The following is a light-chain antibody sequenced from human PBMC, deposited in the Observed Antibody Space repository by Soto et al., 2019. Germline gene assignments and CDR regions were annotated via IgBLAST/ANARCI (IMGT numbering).Light chain of an antibody. CDR1: HDISSY. CDR3: QQSYSTPYT. CDR2: AAS. J-gene: IGKJ2*01. Sequence: IQLTQSPSSLSAFVGDRVTITCRASHDISSYLNWYQQKPGKAPKVLIYAASSLQSGVPSRFSGSGSGTDFTLTISSLQPEDFATYYCQQSYSTPYTFGQGTKVDIK. V-gene: IGKV1-39*01.